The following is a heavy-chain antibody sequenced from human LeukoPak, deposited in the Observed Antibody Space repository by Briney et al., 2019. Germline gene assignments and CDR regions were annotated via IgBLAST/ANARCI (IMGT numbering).Heavy chain of an antibody. CDR2: IYTSGSA. CDR1: GGSISAYY. D-gene: IGHD3-3*01. J-gene: IGHJ5*02. CDR3: ARGHYYDFWGGYYQGWFGP. V-gene: IGHV4-4*07. Sequence: SETLSLTCTVSGGSISAYYWNWIRQPAGKGLEWIGRIYTSGSANYNPSLKSRVTMSVDTSKNQFSLRLSSVTAADTAVYYCARGHYYDFWGGYYQGWFGPWGQGTLVTVSS.